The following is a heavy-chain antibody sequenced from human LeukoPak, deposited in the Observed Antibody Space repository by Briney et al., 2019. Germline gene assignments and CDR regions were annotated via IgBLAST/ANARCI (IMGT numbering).Heavy chain of an antibody. CDR1: GGSISSGGYY. J-gene: IGHJ3*01. CDR2: IYHSGST. Sequence: SETLSLTCTVSGGSISSGGYYWSWIRQPPGKGLEWIGYIYHSGSTYYNPSLKSRVIISADTSKNQLSLKLSTVTAADTAVYYCARGPNTAGNYRAFDLWGQGTKVTVSP. V-gene: IGHV4-30-2*01. D-gene: IGHD4-11*01. CDR3: ARGPNTAGNYRAFDL.